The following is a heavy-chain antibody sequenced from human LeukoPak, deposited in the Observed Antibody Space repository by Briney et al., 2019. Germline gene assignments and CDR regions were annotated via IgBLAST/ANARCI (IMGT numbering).Heavy chain of an antibody. V-gene: IGHV3-23*01. CDR3: AKGDGYNYHFDY. CDR1: GFTFSSYA. Sequence: GGSLRLSCAASGFTFSSYAMSWVRQAPGKGLEWVSAISGSGGSTYYADSVKGRFTISRDNSKNTLYLQMNSLRAEDTALYYCAKGDGYNYHFDYWGQGTLVTVSS. CDR2: ISGSGGST. D-gene: IGHD5-24*01. J-gene: IGHJ4*02.